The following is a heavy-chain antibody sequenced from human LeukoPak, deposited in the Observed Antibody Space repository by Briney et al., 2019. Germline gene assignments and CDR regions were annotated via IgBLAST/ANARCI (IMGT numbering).Heavy chain of an antibody. J-gene: IGHJ4*02. CDR2: INSDGSST. Sequence: GGSLRLSCAASGFTFSSYWMHWVRQAPGKGLVWVSRINSDGSSTSYAYSVKGRFTISRDNAKNTLYLQMNSLRAEDTAVYYCARDGQIGVTNDYWGQGTLVTVSS. CDR1: GFTFSSYW. D-gene: IGHD2-21*02. CDR3: ARDGQIGVTNDY. V-gene: IGHV3-74*01.